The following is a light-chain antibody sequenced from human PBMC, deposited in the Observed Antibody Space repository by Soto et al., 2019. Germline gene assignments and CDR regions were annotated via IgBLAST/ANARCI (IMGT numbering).Light chain of an antibody. CDR3: AAWDDSLNGVV. CDR2: SNT. CDR1: SSNIGSHT. V-gene: IGLV1-44*01. Sequence: VVTQPPSASGTPGQTIAISCSGGSSNIGSHTVNWYQQLPGTAPRLLIYSNTQRPSGVPDRFSGSKSGTSASLAISGLQSEYDGDYYCAAWDDSLNGVVFGGGTQLTGL. J-gene: IGLJ2*01.